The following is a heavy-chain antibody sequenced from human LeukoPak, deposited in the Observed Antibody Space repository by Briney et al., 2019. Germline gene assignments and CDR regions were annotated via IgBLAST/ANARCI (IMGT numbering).Heavy chain of an antibody. CDR2: FDPEDGET. CDR3: ATTRFLTMFGVVITYFYS. V-gene: IGHV1-24*01. D-gene: IGHD3-3*01. Sequence: ASVKVSCKLSVYTLTELSMHWVPQAPGKGLEGMGGFDPEDGETIYAQKFQGRVTKTEDTSTDTAYMDLSSLRSEDTAVYYCATTRFLTMFGVVITYFYSWGQGTVVTVSS. CDR1: VYTLTELS. J-gene: IGHJ4*02.